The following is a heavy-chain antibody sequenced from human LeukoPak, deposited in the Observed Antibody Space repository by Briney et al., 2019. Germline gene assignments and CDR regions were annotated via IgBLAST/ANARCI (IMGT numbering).Heavy chain of an antibody. Sequence: SETLSLTCTVXGGXXXXXXYYWSWIRQXPGXGLEWIGYIYYSGSTYYNPSLKTRVTISVDTSKNQFSLKLSSVTAADTAVYYCARGGWYFDYWGQGTLVTVSS. D-gene: IGHD2-15*01. CDR3: ARGGWYFDY. V-gene: IGHV4-30-4*01. CDR1: GGXXXXXXYY. CDR2: IYYSGST. J-gene: IGHJ4*02.